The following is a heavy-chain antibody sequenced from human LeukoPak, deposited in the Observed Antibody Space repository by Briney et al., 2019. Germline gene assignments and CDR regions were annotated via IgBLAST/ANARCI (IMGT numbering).Heavy chain of an antibody. V-gene: IGHV4-38-2*02. CDR3: ARSSEGRYYYDSSGFSYYYYYMDV. J-gene: IGHJ6*03. D-gene: IGHD3-22*01. Sequence: SETLSLTCTVSGYSISSGYYWGWIRQPPGKGLEWIGSIYHSGSTYYNPSLKSRVTISVDTSKNQFSLKLSSVTAADTAVYYCARSSEGRYYYDSSGFSYYYYYMDVWGKGTTVTISS. CDR1: GYSISSGYY. CDR2: IYHSGST.